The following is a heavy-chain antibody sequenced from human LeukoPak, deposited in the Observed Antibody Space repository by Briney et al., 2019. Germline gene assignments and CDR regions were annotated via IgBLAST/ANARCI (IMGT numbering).Heavy chain of an antibody. CDR2: IYTSGST. CDR1: GGSINSGSYY. D-gene: IGHD2-15*01. V-gene: IGHV4-61*02. J-gene: IGHJ4*02. CDR3: ARDAPPPYCSVGTCYFDH. Sequence: SETLSLTCTVSGGSINSGSYYWTWIRQPAGKGLEWIGRIYTSGSTNYSPALKSRVTISLDTSKNQFSLKLFSVTAADTAVYYCARDAPPPYCSVGTCYFDHWGQGSLVTVSS.